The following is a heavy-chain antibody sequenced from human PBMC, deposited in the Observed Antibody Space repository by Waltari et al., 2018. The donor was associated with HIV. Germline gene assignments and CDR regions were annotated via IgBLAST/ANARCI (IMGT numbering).Heavy chain of an antibody. CDR3: TTGLLYKRY. J-gene: IGHJ4*02. CDR2: IKSKPDGGTT. D-gene: IGHD1-20*01. Sequence: EVQLVESGGGLVKPGGSLRLSCAGSGFAFSHAWLWWVRQTPGKGVEWGGRIKSKPDGGTTDYAAPVEGRFTIARDDSKNTLYLQMVSLRTEDTAVYYCTTGLLYKRYWGQGTLVTVSS. V-gene: IGHV3-15*01. CDR1: GFAFSHAW.